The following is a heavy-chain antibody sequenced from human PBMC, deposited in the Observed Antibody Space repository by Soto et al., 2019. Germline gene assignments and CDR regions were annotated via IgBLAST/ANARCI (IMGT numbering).Heavy chain of an antibody. CDR1: GGSFSGYY. CDR3: ARERTGDPTFFDY. CDR2: INYSGSA. V-gene: IGHV4-34*09. D-gene: IGHD1-1*01. Sequence: SQPLSHTCAVYGGSFSGYYWSWIRQPPGKGLEWIGDINYSGSATYNPSLKGRVTLSVDTSKNLLSLKVTSMTAADTAVYFCARERTGDPTFFDYWGQGTLVTVSS. J-gene: IGHJ4*02.